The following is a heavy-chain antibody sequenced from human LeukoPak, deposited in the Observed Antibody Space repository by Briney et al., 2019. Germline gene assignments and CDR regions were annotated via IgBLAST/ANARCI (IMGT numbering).Heavy chain of an antibody. J-gene: IGHJ3*02. CDR2: IDYSGST. CDR1: GGSMRSHY. CDR3: ARLINNDNSGDADTFDM. D-gene: IGHD3-22*01. Sequence: SETLPLTCTVSGGSMRSHYWSWLRQTPGKGLEWIGYIDYSGSTRYNPSLQSRVSISVDTSKNQFSLKLTSVTATDTAVYYCARLINNDNSGDADTFDMWGQGTVVTVFS. V-gene: IGHV4-59*11.